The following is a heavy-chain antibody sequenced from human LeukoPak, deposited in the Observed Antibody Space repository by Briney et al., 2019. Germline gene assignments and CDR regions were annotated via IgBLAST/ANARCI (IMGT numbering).Heavy chain of an antibody. D-gene: IGHD3-10*01. CDR3: ARGGGGELLWFWELTKQYNWFDP. Sequence: EASVKVSCKASGYTFNTYDINWVRQATGQGLEWMGWMNPNSGNTGYAQKFQGRVTITRNTSISTAYMELSSLRSEDTAVYYCARGGGGELLWFWELTKQYNWFDPWGQGTLVTVSS. J-gene: IGHJ5*02. CDR1: GYTFNTYD. V-gene: IGHV1-8*03. CDR2: MNPNSGNT.